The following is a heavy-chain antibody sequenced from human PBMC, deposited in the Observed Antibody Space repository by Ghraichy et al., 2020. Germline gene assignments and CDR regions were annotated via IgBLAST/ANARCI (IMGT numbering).Heavy chain of an antibody. CDR1: GFTFSNFG. CDR2: ISYDGNKK. CDR3: AKDRSGWYASLNYFYYGMDV. V-gene: IGHV3-30*18. Sequence: GGSLRLSCAASGFTFSNFGIHWVRQAPGKGLEWVALISYDGNKKYYADSVKGRFTISRDNSKNTLYLQMNSLRAEDTAVYYCAKDRSGWYASLNYFYYGMDVWGQGTTVSGSS. D-gene: IGHD6-19*01. J-gene: IGHJ6*02.